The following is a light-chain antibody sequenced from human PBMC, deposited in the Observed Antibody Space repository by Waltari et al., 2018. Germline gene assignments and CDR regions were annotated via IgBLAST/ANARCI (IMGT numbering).Light chain of an antibody. V-gene: IGKV4-1*01. Sequence: DIVMTQSPDSLAVSLGEKATINCKSNQSLLYNSNNKNYLAWYQQKPGQPLKLFFYWASSRESGVPDRFSGSGSWTDFTLTIGSLQAEDVAVYYCQQYYTAPYTFGQGTKLEIK. CDR1: QSLLYNSNNKNY. J-gene: IGKJ2*01. CDR2: WAS. CDR3: QQYYTAPYT.